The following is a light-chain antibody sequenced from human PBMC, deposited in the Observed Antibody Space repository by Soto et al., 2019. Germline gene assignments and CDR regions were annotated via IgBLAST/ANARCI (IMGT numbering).Light chain of an antibody. CDR2: EAT. CDR1: KNNLGSYDL. CDR3: ASYTSRGTRV. V-gene: IGLV2-14*02. Sequence: QSALTQPASVSGSPGQSITVSCTGTKNNLGSYDLVSWYQKYPDKAPTLLIYEATKRPSGISDRFSGSKSGFTASLTISGLRAEDEADYYCASYTSRGTRVFGTGTKLTVL. J-gene: IGLJ1*01.